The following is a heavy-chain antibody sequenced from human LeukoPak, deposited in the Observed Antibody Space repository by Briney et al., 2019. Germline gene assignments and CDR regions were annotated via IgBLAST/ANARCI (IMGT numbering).Heavy chain of an antibody. Sequence: GGSLRLSCAASGFTFSSYWMSWVRQAPGKGLEWVANIKQDESEKYYVDSVKGRFTISRDNAKNSLYLQMNSLRAEDTALYYCARVRGATGNYYYYMDVWGKGTTVTVSS. D-gene: IGHD1-26*01. V-gene: IGHV3-7*03. CDR1: GFTFSSYW. CDR2: IKQDESEK. CDR3: ARVRGATGNYYYYMDV. J-gene: IGHJ6*03.